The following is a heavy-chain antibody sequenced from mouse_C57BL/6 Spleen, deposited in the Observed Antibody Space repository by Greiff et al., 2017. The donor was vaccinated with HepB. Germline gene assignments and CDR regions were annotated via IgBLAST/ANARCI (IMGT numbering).Heavy chain of an antibody. CDR3: ARWDYDDGGYFDY. CDR2: IYPRSGNT. Sequence: VKLKESGAELARPGASVKLSCKASGYTFTSYGISWVKQRTGQGLEWIGEIYPRSGNTYYNEKFKGKATLTADKSSSTAYMELRSLTSEDSAVYFCARWDYDDGGYFDYWGQGTTLTVSS. V-gene: IGHV1-81*01. D-gene: IGHD2-4*01. CDR1: GYTFTSYG. J-gene: IGHJ2*01.